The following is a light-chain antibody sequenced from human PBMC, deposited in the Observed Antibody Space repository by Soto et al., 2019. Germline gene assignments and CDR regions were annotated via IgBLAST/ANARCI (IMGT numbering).Light chain of an antibody. CDR1: NSDVGGYNY. CDR3: SSYTSSKTVV. CDR2: DVT. V-gene: IGLV2-14*03. Sequence: QLVLTQPASVSGSPGQSIAISCTGTNSDVGGYNYVSWYQQHPGKAPKLMIYDVTNRPSGVSNRFSGSKSDNTASLTISGLQAEDEADYYCSSYTSSKTVVFGGGTKLTVL. J-gene: IGLJ2*01.